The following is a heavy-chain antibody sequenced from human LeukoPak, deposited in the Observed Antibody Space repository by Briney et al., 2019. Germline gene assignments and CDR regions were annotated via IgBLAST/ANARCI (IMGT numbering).Heavy chain of an antibody. D-gene: IGHD3-16*01. CDR2: INSDGSST. J-gene: IGHJ5*02. V-gene: IGHV3-74*01. CDR1: GFTFSSYW. CDR3: VREFGKMDGGT. Sequence: GGSLRLSCAASGFTFSSYWMHWVRQAPGKGLVWVSRINSDGSSTSYADSVKGRFTISRDNAKNTLYLQMNSLRAEDTAVYYCVREFGKMDGGTWGQGTLVTVSS.